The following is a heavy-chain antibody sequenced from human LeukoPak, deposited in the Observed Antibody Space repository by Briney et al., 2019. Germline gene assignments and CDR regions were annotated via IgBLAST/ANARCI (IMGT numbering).Heavy chain of an antibody. J-gene: IGHJ4*02. V-gene: IGHV4-59*01. CDR3: ASLGYYDSSGYYVGHFDY. CDR2: IYYSGST. Sequence: SETLSLTCTVSGGSISSYYWSWLRQPPGKGLEWIGYIYYSGSTNYNPSLKSRVTISVDTSKNQFSLKLSSVTAADTAVYYCASLGYYDSSGYYVGHFDYWGQGTLVTVSS. CDR1: GGSISSYY. D-gene: IGHD3-22*01.